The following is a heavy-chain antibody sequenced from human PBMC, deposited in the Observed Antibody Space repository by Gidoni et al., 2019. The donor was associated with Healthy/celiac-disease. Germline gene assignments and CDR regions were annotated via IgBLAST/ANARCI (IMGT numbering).Heavy chain of an antibody. CDR2: IIPIFGTA. D-gene: IGHD2-2*01. CDR1: GGTFSSYA. J-gene: IGHJ6*02. V-gene: IGHV1-69*01. CDR3: ARDSLDIVVVPAAKDYYYYGMDV. Sequence: QVQLVQSGAEVKKPGSSVKVSCKASGGTFSSYAISWVRQAPGQGLEWMGGIIPIFGTANYAQKFQGRDTITADESTSTAYMELSSLRSEDTAVYYCARDSLDIVVVPAAKDYYYYGMDVWGQGTTVTVSS.